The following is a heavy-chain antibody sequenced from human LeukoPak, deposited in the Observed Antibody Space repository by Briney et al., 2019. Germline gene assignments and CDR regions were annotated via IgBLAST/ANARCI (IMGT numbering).Heavy chain of an antibody. D-gene: IGHD3-10*01. CDR1: GGSISSYY. CDR2: IYYSGST. J-gene: IGHJ5*02. V-gene: IGHV4-59*01. Sequence: PSETLSLTCTVSGGSISSYYWSWIRQPPGKGLEWIGYIYYSGSTNYNPSLKSRVTISVDTSKNQFSLKLSSVTAADTAVYYCAREEDYYGSGSYYSNWFDPWGQGTLVTVSS. CDR3: AREEDYYGSGSYYSNWFDP.